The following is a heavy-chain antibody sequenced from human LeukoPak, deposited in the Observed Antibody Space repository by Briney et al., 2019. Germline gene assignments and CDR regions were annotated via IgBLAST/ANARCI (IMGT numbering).Heavy chain of an antibody. J-gene: IGHJ4*02. D-gene: IGHD6-13*01. CDR1: GFTFSSYA. Sequence: GGSLRLSCATSGFTFSSYAMSWVRQAPGKGLEWVSAISGSGGSTYYADSVKGRFTISRDNSKNTLYLQMNSLRAEDTAVYYRAKDGSSSWPYYFDYWGQGTLVTVSS. CDR2: ISGSGGST. CDR3: AKDGSSSWPYYFDY. V-gene: IGHV3-23*01.